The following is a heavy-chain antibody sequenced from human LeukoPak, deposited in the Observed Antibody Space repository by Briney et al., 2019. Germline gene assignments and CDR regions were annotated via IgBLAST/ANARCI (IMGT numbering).Heavy chain of an antibody. D-gene: IGHD6-13*01. V-gene: IGHV3-7*01. CDR3: AREISSWYRTEGRFDP. CDR1: GFTFSNYW. Sequence: GGSLRLSCVGSGFTFSNYWMTWVRQAPGKGLEWVTNIKQDGSEKYYVDSVRGRFTISRDNAKNSLYLQVISLRAEDAAVYYCAREISSWYRTEGRFDPWGQRTQVTVS. CDR2: IKQDGSEK. J-gene: IGHJ5*02.